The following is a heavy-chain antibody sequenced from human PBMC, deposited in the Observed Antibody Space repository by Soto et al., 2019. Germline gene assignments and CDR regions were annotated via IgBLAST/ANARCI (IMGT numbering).Heavy chain of an antibody. J-gene: IGHJ5*02. V-gene: IGHV4-59*01. CDR2: IYYSGST. CDR1: GGSISSYY. D-gene: IGHD3-16*01. CDR3: AGSANLTYYDYIWGSDRNWFDP. Sequence: QVQLQESGPGLVKPSETLSLTCTVSGGSISSYYWSWIRQPPGKGLEWIGYIYYSGSTNYNPSLKSRVTISVDTSKNQFSLKLSSVTAADTAVYYCAGSANLTYYDYIWGSDRNWFDPWGQGTLVTVSS.